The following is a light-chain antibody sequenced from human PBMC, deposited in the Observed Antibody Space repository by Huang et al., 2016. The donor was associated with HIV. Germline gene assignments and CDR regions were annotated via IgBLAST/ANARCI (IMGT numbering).Light chain of an antibody. V-gene: IGKV3-11*01. J-gene: IGKJ5*01. Sequence: ELVLTQSPDTLSLSPGERATLSCRASQFVDTYLAWYQQKPGQAPRLLIYGASNRAAGSPARFSGSGSGTDFTLTISSLEPEDVAVYYCQQRSNWPPITFGQGTRLEIK. CDR1: QFVDTY. CDR2: GAS. CDR3: QQRSNWPPIT.